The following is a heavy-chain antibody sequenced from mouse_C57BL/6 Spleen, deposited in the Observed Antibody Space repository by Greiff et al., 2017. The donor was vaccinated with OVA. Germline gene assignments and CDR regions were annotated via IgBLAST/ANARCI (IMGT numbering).Heavy chain of an antibody. J-gene: IGHJ2*01. CDR3: ARCITTVVEKPFDY. D-gene: IGHD1-1*01. CDR2: IYPGDGDT. CDR1: GYAFSSSW. V-gene: IGHV1-82*01. Sequence: VKLLESGPELVKPGASVKISCKASGYAFSSSWMNWVKQRPGKGLEWIGRIYPGDGDTNYNGKFKGQATLPADKSSSTAYMQLSSLTSEDSAVYFCARCITTVVEKPFDYWGQGTTLTVSS.